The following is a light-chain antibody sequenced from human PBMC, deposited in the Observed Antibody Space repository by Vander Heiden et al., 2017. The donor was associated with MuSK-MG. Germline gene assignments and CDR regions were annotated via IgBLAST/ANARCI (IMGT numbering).Light chain of an antibody. J-gene: IGKJ1*01. V-gene: IGKV4-1*01. CDR2: WSS. Sequence: IAVPQSPHSLSFSLGETATVTCTAGQSPLSFKSHTHYLAWSQQKSVQPPRLLIYWSSTRESAVPARFSGRGSGTDFTLTIHSPQAEAAAVYFCQQYYSVPWTFGHGTRVEIK. CDR1: QSPLSFKSHTHY. CDR3: QQYYSVPWT.